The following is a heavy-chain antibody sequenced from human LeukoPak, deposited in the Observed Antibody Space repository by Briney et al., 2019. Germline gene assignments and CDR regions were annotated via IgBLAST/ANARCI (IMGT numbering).Heavy chain of an antibody. CDR1: GYTFAAYY. CDR2: INPNSGNT. D-gene: IGHD3-22*01. V-gene: IGHV1-8*01. J-gene: IGHJ4*02. Sequence: ASVKVSCKASGYTFAAYYIHWVRQAPGQGLEWMGWINPNSGNTGYAQKFQGRVTMTRNTSISTAYMELSSLRSEDTAVYYCATSTNYYDSSGTFDYWGQGTLVTVSS. CDR3: ATSTNYYDSSGTFDY.